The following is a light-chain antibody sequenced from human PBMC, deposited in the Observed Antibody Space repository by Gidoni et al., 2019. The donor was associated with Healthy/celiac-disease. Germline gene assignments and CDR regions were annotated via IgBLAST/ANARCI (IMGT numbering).Light chain of an antibody. CDR1: QSVSSN. CDR2: GAS. Sequence: EIVMTPSLATLSVSPGESATLSCRASQSVSSNLAWYQQKPGQAPRLLIYGASTRATGIPARCIGSGSGTKVTLTISSLQSEDVAVYYCQQYNNWPPWTFGQGTKVEIK. CDR3: QQYNNWPPWT. J-gene: IGKJ1*01. V-gene: IGKV3-15*01.